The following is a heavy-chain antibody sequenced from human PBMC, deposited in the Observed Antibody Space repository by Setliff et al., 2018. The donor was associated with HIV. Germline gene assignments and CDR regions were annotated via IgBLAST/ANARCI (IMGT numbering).Heavy chain of an antibody. J-gene: IGHJ4*02. V-gene: IGHV4-59*01. CDR3: ASAGSGTRAAPRY. D-gene: IGHD1-1*01. Sequence: PSETLSLTCTVSGGSISSYYWSWIRQPPGEGLEWIGYIFYSGSTNYNPSLKSRVTISLDTSKNQFSLKLTSVTAADTAVYYCASAGSGTRAAPRYWGQGTLVTVSS. CDR1: GGSISSYY. CDR2: IFYSGST.